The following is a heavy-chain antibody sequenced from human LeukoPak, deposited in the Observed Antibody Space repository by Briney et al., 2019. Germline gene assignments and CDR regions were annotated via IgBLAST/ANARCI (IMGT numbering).Heavy chain of an antibody. J-gene: IGHJ4*02. CDR1: GFTFTDYF. Sequence: GGSLRLSCVASGFTFTDYFMSWVRQAPGKGLEWVSVIYSGGSTYYADSVKGRFTISRDNSKNTLYLQMNSLRAEDTAVYYCARAQAGFWSGYIYYFDYWGQGTLVTVSS. CDR3: ARAQAGFWSGYIYYFDY. D-gene: IGHD3-3*01. V-gene: IGHV3-53*01. CDR2: IYSGGST.